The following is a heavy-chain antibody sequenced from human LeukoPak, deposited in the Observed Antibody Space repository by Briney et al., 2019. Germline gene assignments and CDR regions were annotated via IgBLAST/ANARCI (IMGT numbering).Heavy chain of an antibody. CDR2: ISWDGGST. CDR1: GFTFDDYA. V-gene: IGHV3-43D*04. J-gene: IGHJ4*02. D-gene: IGHD6-19*01. Sequence: GGSLRLSCAASGFTFDDYAMHWVRQAPGKGLEWVSLISWDGGSTYYADSVKGRFTISRDNSKNSLNLQMNSLRAEDTALYYCAKDGYSSGWRGVDYWGQGTLVTVSS. CDR3: AKDGYSSGWRGVDY.